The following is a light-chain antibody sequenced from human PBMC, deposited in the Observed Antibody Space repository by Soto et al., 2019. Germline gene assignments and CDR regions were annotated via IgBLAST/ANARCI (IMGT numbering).Light chain of an antibody. V-gene: IGKV4-1*01. CDR3: QQYSSLPLT. CDR1: QSFLDTSSNVNF. J-gene: IGKJ4*01. CDR2: WGS. Sequence: DIMMTQSPDSLAVSLGETATIDCKASQSFLDTSSNVNFLTWYQQKPRQPPSLLFYWGSTRESGVPGRFSVSGSGTDFTLTINYLQAEDVAVYYCQQYSSLPLTFGGGTRVEI.